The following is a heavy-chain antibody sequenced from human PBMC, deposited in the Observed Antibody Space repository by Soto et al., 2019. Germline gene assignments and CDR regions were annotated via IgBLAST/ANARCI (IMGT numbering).Heavy chain of an antibody. D-gene: IGHD1-26*01. CDR1: GYTFTVYY. V-gene: IGHV1-2*02. Sequence: ASVKVSCKASGYTFTVYYMHWVRQAPGQGLEWMGWINPKSGGTMYPQKFQGRVTMTWDTSISTAYMALTRLRSDDTAVYYCARDLTKGGGSAGFDYWGQGTLVTVSS. J-gene: IGHJ4*02. CDR3: ARDLTKGGGSAGFDY. CDR2: INPKSGGT.